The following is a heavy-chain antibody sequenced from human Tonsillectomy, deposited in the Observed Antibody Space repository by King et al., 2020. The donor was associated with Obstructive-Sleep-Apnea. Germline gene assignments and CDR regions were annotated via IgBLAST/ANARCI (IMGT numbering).Heavy chain of an antibody. V-gene: IGHV4-59*11. CDR2: VDYNGNT. Sequence: VQLQESGPGLVQPSETLSLTCTVSGGSMNYHYWAWIRQPPGEAPEWIGYVDYNGNTNYNPSLQSRITMSVDTTKNHFSLNLYSVTAADTADYFCARKTSGWYLGTFDVWGPGTKVTVSS. J-gene: IGHJ3*01. CDR1: GGSMNYHY. CDR3: ARKTSGWYLGTFDV. D-gene: IGHD6-19*01.